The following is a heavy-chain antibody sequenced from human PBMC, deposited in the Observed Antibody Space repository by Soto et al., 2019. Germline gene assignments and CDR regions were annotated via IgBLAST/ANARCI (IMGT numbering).Heavy chain of an antibody. J-gene: IGHJ4*02. Sequence: ASVKVSCKASGYTFTGYYMHWVRQAPGQGLEWMGWIKPNSGGTNYAQKFQGWVTMTRDTSISTAYMELSRLRSDDTAVYYCAREGSGSYYYFDYWGQGTLVTVSS. V-gene: IGHV1-2*04. CDR1: GYTFTGYY. D-gene: IGHD3-10*01. CDR2: IKPNSGGT. CDR3: AREGSGSYYYFDY.